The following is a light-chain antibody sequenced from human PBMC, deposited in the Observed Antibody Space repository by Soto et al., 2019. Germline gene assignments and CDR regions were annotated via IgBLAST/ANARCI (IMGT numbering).Light chain of an antibody. CDR2: DAS. Sequence: DIQMPQSPSSLSASVGDRVTITCQASQDITHSLTWYQQKPGKAPKVLIYDASTLKPGVPSRGSGTGSGTNFSCTSSSLQPEDIATYYCQQYDNLPLTFGGGTKVE. CDR1: QDITHS. CDR3: QQYDNLPLT. V-gene: IGKV1-33*01. J-gene: IGKJ4*01.